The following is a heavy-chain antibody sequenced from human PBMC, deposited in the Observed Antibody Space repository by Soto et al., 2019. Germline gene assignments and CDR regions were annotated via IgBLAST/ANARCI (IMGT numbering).Heavy chain of an antibody. D-gene: IGHD3-22*01. Sequence: ASVKVSCKASGYTFTSYYMHWVRQAPGQGLEWMGIINPSGGSTSYAQKFQGRVTMTRDTSTSTVYMELSSLRSEDTAVYYCASARTQYYYDSSGYLVPDAFDIWGQGTMVTVSS. CDR3: ASARTQYYYDSSGYLVPDAFDI. V-gene: IGHV1-46*01. CDR2: INPSGGST. J-gene: IGHJ3*02. CDR1: GYTFTSYY.